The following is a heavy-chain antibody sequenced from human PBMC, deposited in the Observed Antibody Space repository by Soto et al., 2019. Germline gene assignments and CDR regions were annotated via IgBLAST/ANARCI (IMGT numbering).Heavy chain of an antibody. CDR1: GFTFNNYA. D-gene: IGHD6-19*01. J-gene: IGHJ4*02. V-gene: IGHV3-23*01. CDR3: AKGVSSRVAMAGTRHFDS. Sequence: EVQLLESGGGLVQPGGSLRLSCAASGFTFNNYAMSWVRQTPGKGLEWVSTISGSGASTYYADSVKGRFTISRDNSRNTLYLQMNSLRAEGTALYYCAKGVSSRVAMAGTRHFDSCGLGTLVTVSS. CDR2: ISGSGAST.